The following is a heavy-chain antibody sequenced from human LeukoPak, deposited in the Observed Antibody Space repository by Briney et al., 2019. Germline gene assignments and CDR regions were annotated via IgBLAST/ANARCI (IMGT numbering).Heavy chain of an antibody. CDR1: GGSISSYY. CDR2: IYSSGNT. Sequence: SETLSLTCTVSGGSISSYYWSWVRQPAGKALEWIGRIYSSGNTNYNPSLKSRVTISVDTSKSQFSLKLTSVTAADTAVYYCNGYCSGGSCQGGMDVWGQGTTVTVSS. J-gene: IGHJ6*02. CDR3: NGYCSGGSCQGGMDV. V-gene: IGHV4-4*07. D-gene: IGHD2-15*01.